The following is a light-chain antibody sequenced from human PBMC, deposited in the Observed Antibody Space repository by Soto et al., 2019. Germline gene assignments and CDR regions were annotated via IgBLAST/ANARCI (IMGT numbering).Light chain of an antibody. Sequence: VLTQSPARLSLSPGERATLSCRAGQSVSDYLAWYQQKPGQPPRLLFFDVSNRATGVPDRFSAGGSGTDFTLIISSLEPEDFAFYYCQQRVNWPPTFGGGTKVEI. J-gene: IGKJ4*01. CDR1: QSVSDY. CDR2: DVS. V-gene: IGKV3-11*01. CDR3: QQRVNWPPT.